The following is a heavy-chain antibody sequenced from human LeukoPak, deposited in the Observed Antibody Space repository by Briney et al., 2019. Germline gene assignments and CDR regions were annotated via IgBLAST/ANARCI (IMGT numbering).Heavy chain of an antibody. J-gene: IGHJ4*02. Sequence: SETLSLTCTVSGGSISSGSYYWSWIRQPAGKGLEWIGRIYTSGSTNYNPSLKSRVTISVDTSKNQFSLKLSSVTAADTAVYYCAKDRYCGGGTCYWSYFDYWGQGTLVTVSS. CDR3: AKDRYCGGGTCYWSYFDY. V-gene: IGHV4-61*02. CDR1: GGSISSGSYY. D-gene: IGHD2-15*01. CDR2: IYTSGST.